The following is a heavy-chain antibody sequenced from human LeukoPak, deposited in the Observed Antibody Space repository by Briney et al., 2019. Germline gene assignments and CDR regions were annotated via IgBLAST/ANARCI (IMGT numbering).Heavy chain of an antibody. CDR2: IKKTGSET. CDR1: GFIFSNDA. V-gene: IGHV3-7*01. CDR3: AREDGYCSGGNCYSYFDS. Sequence: PGGSLRLSCAASGFIFSNDAMHWVRQAPGKGLEWVAYIKKTGSETYYVDSVKGRFTITRDNTRNSLFLQMYSLRAEDTAVYFCAREDGYCSGGNCYSYFDSWGQGTLVTVSS. D-gene: IGHD2-15*01. J-gene: IGHJ4*02.